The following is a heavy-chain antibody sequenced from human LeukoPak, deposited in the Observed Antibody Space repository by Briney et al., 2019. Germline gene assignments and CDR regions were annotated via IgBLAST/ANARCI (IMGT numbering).Heavy chain of an antibody. Sequence: PGGSLRLSCTASGFTFSNYWMSWVRQAPGKGLEWVANIKQDGSVQYYVDSVKGRFTISRDNAKNSLYLQMNSLRAEDTAVYYCAREWAVAGSSYFDYWGQGTLVTVSS. D-gene: IGHD6-19*01. CDR2: IKQDGSVQ. V-gene: IGHV3-7*03. CDR3: AREWAVAGSSYFDY. J-gene: IGHJ4*02. CDR1: GFTFSNYW.